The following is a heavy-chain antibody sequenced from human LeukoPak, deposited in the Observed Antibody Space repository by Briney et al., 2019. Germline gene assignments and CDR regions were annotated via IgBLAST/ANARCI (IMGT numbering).Heavy chain of an antibody. Sequence: SETLSLTCTVSGGSTSSDNYFWSWIRQLPGKGLEWVGYIYYSGNIYYNPSFKSRVVISVDTSSIQFSLNLSSVTAADTAVYYCAREVIAAADTDAFDIWGQGTMVTVSS. CDR1: GGSTSSDNYF. CDR2: IYYSGNI. J-gene: IGHJ3*02. V-gene: IGHV4-31*03. D-gene: IGHD6-13*01. CDR3: AREVIAAADTDAFDI.